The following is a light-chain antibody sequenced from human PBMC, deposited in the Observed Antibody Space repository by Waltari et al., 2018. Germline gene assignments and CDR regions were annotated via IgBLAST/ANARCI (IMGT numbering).Light chain of an antibody. J-gene: IGKJ2*01. Sequence: DIQMTQSPSSLSASVGDRVTIPCRASQGINNYLACYQQKPGKVPKLLIYAASTLHSGVPSRFSGSGSVTDFTLTISSLQPEDVATYFCQKYNNTPYTFGQGTKLEIK. CDR3: QKYNNTPYT. V-gene: IGKV1-27*01. CDR2: AAS. CDR1: QGINNY.